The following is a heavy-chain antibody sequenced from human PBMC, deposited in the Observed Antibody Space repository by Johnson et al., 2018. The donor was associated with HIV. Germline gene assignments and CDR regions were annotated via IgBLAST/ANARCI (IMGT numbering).Heavy chain of an antibody. CDR2: ISYDGSNK. CDR3: ARAHDSLDI. Sequence: QVQLVESGGGVVQPGRSLRLSCAASGFTFSSYAMHWVRQAPGKGMDWVAFISYDGSNKYYADSVKGRFTISRDNSKNTLYLQMNSRRAEDTAVYYCARAHDSLDICGEGTMVIVSS. CDR1: GFTFSSYA. J-gene: IGHJ3*02. V-gene: IGHV3-30-3*01.